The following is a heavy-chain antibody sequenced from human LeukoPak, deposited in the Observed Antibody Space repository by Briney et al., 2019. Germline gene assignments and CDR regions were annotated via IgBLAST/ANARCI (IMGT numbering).Heavy chain of an antibody. CDR3: AREHYDYVWGSYRPTYFDY. D-gene: IGHD3-16*02. CDR1: GGSISTYY. Sequence: PSETLSLTCTVSGGSISTYYWSWIRQPPGKGLEWIGYIYYTGSTNYNPSLKSRVTISVDTSKNQFSLKLSSVTAADTAVYYCAREHYDYVWGSYRPTYFDYWGQGTLVTVSS. J-gene: IGHJ4*02. CDR2: IYYTGST. V-gene: IGHV4-59*12.